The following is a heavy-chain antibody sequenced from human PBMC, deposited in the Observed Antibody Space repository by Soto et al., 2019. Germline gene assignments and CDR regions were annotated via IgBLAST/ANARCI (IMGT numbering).Heavy chain of an antibody. CDR2: SQYGGGT. D-gene: IGHD6-6*01. CDR3: VRGGEARPARLGMDL. J-gene: IGHJ6*01. CDR1: SASICSADYY. Sequence: SETLSLTCTISSASICSADYYWTLIRQPPGNGLEWIGNSQYGGGTYCSPMIEGRVTTAIDMSKNQFALKLSSVTAADTAMYYCVRGGEARPARLGMDLWG. V-gene: IGHV4-30-4*01.